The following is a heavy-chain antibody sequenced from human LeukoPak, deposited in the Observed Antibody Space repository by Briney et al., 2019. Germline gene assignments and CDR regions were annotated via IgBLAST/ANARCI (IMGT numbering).Heavy chain of an antibody. D-gene: IGHD5-18*01. CDR3: ARDLAYSRLDY. J-gene: IGHJ4*02. CDR1: GLTFSSSW. CDR2: INPDGNKK. V-gene: IGHV3-7*01. Sequence: GGSLRLSCAVSGLTFSSSWMDWVRQAPGKGLEWVASINPDGNKKYSADSVKGRFTISRDNAENSLYLQVNSLRVEDTAFYYCARDLAYSRLDYWGQGMLVTVSS.